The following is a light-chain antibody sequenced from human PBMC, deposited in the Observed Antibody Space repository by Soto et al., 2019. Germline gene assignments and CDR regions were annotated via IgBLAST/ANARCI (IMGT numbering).Light chain of an antibody. CDR2: EVS. CDR3: MQATQYPRT. CDR1: QSLVRSDGNTY. V-gene: IGKV2-24*01. J-gene: IGKJ1*01. Sequence: DIVMTQTPLSSPVTLGQPASISCRSSQSLVRSDGNTYLSWLQQRPGQPPRLLIYEVSNRFSGVPDRFSGSGAGTDFTLKISRVEDEDVWVYYCMQATQYPRTFGQGTKVEIK.